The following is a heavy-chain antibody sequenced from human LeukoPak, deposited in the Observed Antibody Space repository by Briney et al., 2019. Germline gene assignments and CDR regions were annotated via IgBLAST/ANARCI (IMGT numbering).Heavy chain of an antibody. Sequence: GGSLRLSCAASGFTFSSYSMNWVRQAPGKGLEWVSSISSSSSYIYYADSVKGRFTISRDNAKNSLYLQMNSLGADDTAVYYCATYSILNAREFRYWGQGTLVTVTS. D-gene: IGHD4-11*01. CDR1: GFTFSSYS. V-gene: IGHV3-21*01. J-gene: IGHJ1*01. CDR3: ATYSILNAREFRY. CDR2: ISSSSSYI.